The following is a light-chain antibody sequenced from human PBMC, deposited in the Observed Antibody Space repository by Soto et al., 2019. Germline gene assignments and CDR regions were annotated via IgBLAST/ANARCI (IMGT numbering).Light chain of an antibody. CDR3: QQTYSTPPIT. CDR2: AAS. J-gene: IGKJ5*01. V-gene: IGKV1-39*01. CDR1: QSISTF. Sequence: DIHMTQSPSSLSASVGDIVTISFRASQSISTFLNWYQQKPGKAPKLLIYAASSLQSGVPSRFSGSGSGTDFTLTISSLQPEDFATYYCQQTYSTPPITFGQGTRLEIK.